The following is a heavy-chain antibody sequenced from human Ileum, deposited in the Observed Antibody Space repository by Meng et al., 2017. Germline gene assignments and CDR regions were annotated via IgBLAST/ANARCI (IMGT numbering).Heavy chain of an antibody. Sequence: QVQLQESGLGLVKPSQTLSLTCTVSGGSISSGGYYCSWIRQHPGKGLEWIGYIYDSGSTYYNPSLKSRIAISGDTSKNQFSLNLSSVTAADTAVYYCARGGTAYFDYWGQGTLVTVSS. V-gene: IGHV4-31*03. CDR3: ARGGTAYFDY. J-gene: IGHJ4*02. D-gene: IGHD1-1*01. CDR1: GGSISSGGYY. CDR2: IYDSGST.